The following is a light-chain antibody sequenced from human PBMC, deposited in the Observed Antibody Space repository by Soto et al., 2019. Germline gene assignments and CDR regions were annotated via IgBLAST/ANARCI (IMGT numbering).Light chain of an antibody. CDR1: ESINMW. J-gene: IGKJ1*01. Sequence: DVQMSQSPSTLSASVGDSVTITCRASESINMWLAWYQQKPGKAPKLLIYKASSLEGGVPSRFSGSGSGTEFPLTISSLQSDDFATYYCQQYNHYQWTFGQGTKVEV. CDR3: QQYNHYQWT. CDR2: KAS. V-gene: IGKV1-5*03.